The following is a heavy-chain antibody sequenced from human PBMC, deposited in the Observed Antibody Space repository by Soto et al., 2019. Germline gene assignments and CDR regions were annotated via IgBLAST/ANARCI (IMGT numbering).Heavy chain of an antibody. J-gene: IGHJ4*02. CDR3: AKDMRYSSSWYYFDY. D-gene: IGHD6-13*01. V-gene: IGHV3-9*01. CDR2: ISWNSGSI. Sequence: PGGSLRLSCAASGFTFDDYAMHWVRQAPGKGLEWVSGISWNSGSIGYADSVKGRFTISRDNAKNSLYLQMNSLRAEDTALYYCAKDMRYSSSWYYFDYWGQGTLVTVSS. CDR1: GFTFDDYA.